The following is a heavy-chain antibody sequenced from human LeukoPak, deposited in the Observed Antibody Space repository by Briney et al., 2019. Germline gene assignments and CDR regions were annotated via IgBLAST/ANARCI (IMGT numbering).Heavy chain of an antibody. CDR1: GFTFSSHG. V-gene: IGHV3-33*01. D-gene: IGHD3-3*01. Sequence: GGSLRLSCAASGFTFSSHGMHWVRQAPGKGLDWVAVIWYDGSKTLYADSVKGRFTISRDDSKNTLYLQMNSLRAEDTAVYYCAREASGYYRDFWGQGTLVAVSS. CDR3: AREASGYYRDF. J-gene: IGHJ4*02. CDR2: IWYDGSKT.